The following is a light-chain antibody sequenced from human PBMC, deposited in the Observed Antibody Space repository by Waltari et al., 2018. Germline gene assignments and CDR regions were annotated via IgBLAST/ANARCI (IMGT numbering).Light chain of an antibody. Sequence: SSELTQDTAVSVALGQTVRITCQGDSLRSHYARWYQQKPGQAPVLVIYGKNNRPAGIRDRFAGSSSGNTGSLTITGAQAEDEADYYCNSRDSSGNHVVFGGGTKLTVL. V-gene: IGLV3-19*01. J-gene: IGLJ2*01. CDR2: GKN. CDR1: SLRSHY. CDR3: NSRDSSGNHVV.